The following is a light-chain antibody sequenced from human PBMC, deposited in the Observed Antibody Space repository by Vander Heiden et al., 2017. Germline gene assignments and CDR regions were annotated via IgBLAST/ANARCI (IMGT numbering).Light chain of an antibody. CDR3: TSYASSNNSV. CDR1: SSDVGGYNY. CDR2: EVS. Sequence: QSALTQPPSASGSPGQPVTISYTGTSSDVGGYNYVSWYQQHPGNAPILMCYEVSKRPSGVPDRFSGSKSGTTASPTVSGLQAEDDAYYYCTSYASSNNSVFGTGTKVTVL. V-gene: IGLV2-8*01. J-gene: IGLJ1*01.